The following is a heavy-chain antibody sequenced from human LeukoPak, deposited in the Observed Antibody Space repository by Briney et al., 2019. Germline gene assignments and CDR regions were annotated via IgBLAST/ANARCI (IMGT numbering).Heavy chain of an antibody. CDR3: ARSNYVRWELPATEYFHY. D-gene: IGHD2-15*01. CDR1: GGTFGSYA. CDR2: IIPILGIS. Sequence: SVKVSCKASGGTFGSYAISWVRQAPGQGLEWMTRIIPILGISNYAQKVQGRVAINADKSTSTAYMELYSLRSEDTAVYYCARSNYVRWELPATEYFHYWGQGTLVTVSS. J-gene: IGHJ1*01. V-gene: IGHV1-69*10.